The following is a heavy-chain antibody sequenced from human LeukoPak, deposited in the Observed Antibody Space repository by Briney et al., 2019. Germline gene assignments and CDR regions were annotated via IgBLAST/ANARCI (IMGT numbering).Heavy chain of an antibody. J-gene: IGHJ6*03. CDR1: GGTFSSYA. V-gene: IGHV1-69*05. CDR2: IIPIFGTA. CDR3: ASSGQGGGSSWYGATYYHYYMDV. D-gene: IGHD6-13*01. Sequence: ASVKVSCKASGGTFSSYAISWVRQAPGQGLEWMGGIIPIFGTANYAQKFQGRVTITTDESTSTAYMELSSLRSEDTAVYYCASSGQGGGSSWYGATYYHYYMDVWGKGTTVTVSS.